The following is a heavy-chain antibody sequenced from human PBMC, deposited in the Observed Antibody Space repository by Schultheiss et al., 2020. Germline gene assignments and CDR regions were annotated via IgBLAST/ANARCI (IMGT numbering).Heavy chain of an antibody. CDR1: GFTFSSYA. CDR3: ARTYSNYGYYYGMDV. D-gene: IGHD4-11*01. CDR2: IWYDGSNK. V-gene: IGHV3-33*08. Sequence: GGSLRLSCAASGFTFSSYAMSWVRQAPGKGLEWVAVIWYDGSNKYYADSVKGRFTISRDNAKNSLYLQMNSLRAEDTAVYYCARTYSNYGYYYGMDVWGQGTTVTVSS. J-gene: IGHJ6*02.